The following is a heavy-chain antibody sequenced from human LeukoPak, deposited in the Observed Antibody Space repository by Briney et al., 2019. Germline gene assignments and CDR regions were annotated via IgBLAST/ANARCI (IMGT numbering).Heavy chain of an antibody. CDR2: IQYDGSNK. J-gene: IGHJ3*02. V-gene: IGHV3-30*02. Sequence: GGSLRLSCAASGFTFSSYGMHWVRQAPGKGLEWVAFIQYDGSNKYYADSVKGRFTISRDNSKNTLYLQMNSLRAEDTAVYYCAKDSRYSSGWYDLGDAFDIWGQGTMVTVSS. CDR3: AKDSRYSSGWYDLGDAFDI. CDR1: GFTFSSYG. D-gene: IGHD6-19*01.